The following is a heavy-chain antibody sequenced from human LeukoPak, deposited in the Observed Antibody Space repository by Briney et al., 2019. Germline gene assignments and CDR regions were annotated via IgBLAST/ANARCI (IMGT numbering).Heavy chain of an antibody. D-gene: IGHD2-15*01. V-gene: IGHV4-4*07. CDR2: IYTSGTT. CDR1: GGSISSYY. J-gene: IGHJ4*02. Sequence: SETLSLTCAVSGGSISSYYWSWIRQPAGEGLEWIGRIYTSGTTNYNPSLKSRVTMSVDTSKNQFSLNLNSVTAADTAVYYCAITSPRAATFDYWGQGTLVTVSS. CDR3: AITSPRAATFDY.